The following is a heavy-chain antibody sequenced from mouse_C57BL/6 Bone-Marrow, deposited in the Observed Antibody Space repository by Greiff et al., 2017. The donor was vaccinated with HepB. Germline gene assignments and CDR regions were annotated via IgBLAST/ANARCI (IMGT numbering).Heavy chain of an antibody. Sequence: VQLQQSGPELVKPGASVKMSCKASGYTFTDYNMHWVKQSHGKSLEWIGYINPNNGGTSYNQKFKGKATLTVNKSSSTAYMELRSLTSEDSAVYYCVNIIYWYGSSYTYFDYWGQGTTLTVAS. CDR1: GYTFTDYN. J-gene: IGHJ2*01. V-gene: IGHV1-22*01. CDR3: VNIIYWYGSSYTYFDY. CDR2: INPNNGGT. D-gene: IGHD1-1*01.